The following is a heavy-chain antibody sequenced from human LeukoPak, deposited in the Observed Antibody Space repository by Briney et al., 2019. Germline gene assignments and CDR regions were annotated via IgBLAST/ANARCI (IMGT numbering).Heavy chain of an antibody. CDR3: ARGEYFFDY. CDR1: GGSFSGYY. D-gene: IGHD3-10*01. CDR2: INHSGST. J-gene: IGHJ4*02. V-gene: IGHV4-34*01. Sequence: SETLSLTCAVYGGSFSGYYWSWIRQPSGKGLEWIGEINHSGSTNYNPSLKSRVTISVDTSKNQFSLKLSSVTAADTAVYYCARGEYFFDYWGQGTLVTVSS.